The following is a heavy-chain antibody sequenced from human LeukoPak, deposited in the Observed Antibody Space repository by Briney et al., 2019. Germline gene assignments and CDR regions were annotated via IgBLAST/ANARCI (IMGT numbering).Heavy chain of an antibody. CDR2: VSGYGDRT. Sequence: GGSLRLSCAASGFTFSSYAMSWVRQTPGKGLEWVSAVSGYGDRTYYADSVRGRFTISRDNSKNTLYLQMNSLRAEDTAVYYCANSPEGDYWGQGTLVTVSS. V-gene: IGHV3-23*01. CDR3: ANSPEGDY. J-gene: IGHJ4*02. CDR1: GFTFSSYA.